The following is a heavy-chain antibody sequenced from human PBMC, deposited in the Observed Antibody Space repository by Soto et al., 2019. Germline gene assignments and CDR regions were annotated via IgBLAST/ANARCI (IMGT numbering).Heavy chain of an antibody. D-gene: IGHD1-20*01. J-gene: IGHJ6*02. V-gene: IGHV2-70*13. CDR1: GFSLTSPGMC. CDR2: IERDDDDK. CDR3: ARSIRGPRRFNGMDV. Sequence: GPTLVNPTETLTLTCTFSGFSLTSPGMCVSWIRQPPGKALEWLALIERDDDDKYYSTSLKTRLTISKDTRKNQVVLTMANMDPADTGTYYCARSIRGPRRFNGMDVWGQGTTVTVS.